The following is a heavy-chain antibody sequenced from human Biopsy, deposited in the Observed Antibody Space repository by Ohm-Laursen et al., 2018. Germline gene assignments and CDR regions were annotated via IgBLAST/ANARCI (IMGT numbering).Heavy chain of an antibody. D-gene: IGHD1-14*01. CDR2: ISRSVSHI. J-gene: IGHJ5*02. V-gene: IGHV3-11*04. CDR3: ARGRTHLLPDHDWFDP. Sequence: SLRLSCAASRFTSSDYFMSWIRQAPGKGLEWVSSISRSVSHILYAETLKGRFTSSRDNAKNSVYLQMNSLRVEDTGVYYCARGRTHLLPDHDWFDPWGQGTLVTVSS. CDR1: RFTSSDYF.